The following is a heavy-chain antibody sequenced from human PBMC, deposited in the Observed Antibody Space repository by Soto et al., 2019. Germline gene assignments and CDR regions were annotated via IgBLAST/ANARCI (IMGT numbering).Heavy chain of an antibody. Sequence: PSQTLSLTCAISGDSVSNNGAAWNWIRQSPSRGLEWLGRTYYRSQWHYEYAPSVRGRITINPDTSKNHFSLQLNSVTPEDTALHYCARDPPDFLSGLDCWGQGTLVTVSS. J-gene: IGHJ4*02. CDR3: ARDPPDFLSGLDC. V-gene: IGHV6-1*01. CDR2: TYYRSQWHY. CDR1: GDSVSNNGAA. D-gene: IGHD1-26*01.